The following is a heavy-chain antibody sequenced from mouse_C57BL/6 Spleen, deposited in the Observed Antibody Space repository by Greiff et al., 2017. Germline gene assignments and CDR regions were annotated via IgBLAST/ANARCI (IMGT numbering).Heavy chain of an antibody. Sequence: VQLVESGPELVKPGASVKISCKASGYAFSSSWMNWVKQRPGKGLEWIGRIYPGDGDTNYNGKFKGKDTLTADKSSSTAYMQLSSLTSEDSAVYFCARDGNYEGWFAYWGQGTLVTVSA. V-gene: IGHV1-82*01. CDR2: IYPGDGDT. CDR1: GYAFSSSW. D-gene: IGHD2-1*01. CDR3: ARDGNYEGWFAY. J-gene: IGHJ3*01.